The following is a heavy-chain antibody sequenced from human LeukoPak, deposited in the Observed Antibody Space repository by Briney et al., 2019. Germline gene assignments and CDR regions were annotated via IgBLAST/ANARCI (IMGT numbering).Heavy chain of an antibody. CDR1: GHSMSSYY. CDR2: IYYSGST. V-gene: IGHV4-59*13. D-gene: IGHD2-15*01. J-gene: IGHJ4*02. CDR3: ARDGGRY. Sequence: SETLSLLCTVSGHSMSSYYWSWIRHPRGRGLVGIGYIYYSGSTNYNPSLKSRVTISVDTSKNQISLKLSSVTAADTAVYYCARDGGRYWGQGTLVTVSS.